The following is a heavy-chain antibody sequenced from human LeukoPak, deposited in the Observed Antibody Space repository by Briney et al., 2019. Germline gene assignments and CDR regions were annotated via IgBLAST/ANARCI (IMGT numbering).Heavy chain of an antibody. Sequence: GASVKVSCKASGGTFSSYAISWVRQAPGQGLEWMGRIIPIFGTANYAQKFQGRVTITTDESTSTAYMELSSLRSEDTAVYYCARDLAVAGTFDAFDIWGQGTMVTVSS. CDR2: IIPIFGTA. J-gene: IGHJ3*02. D-gene: IGHD6-19*01. V-gene: IGHV1-69*05. CDR1: GGTFSSYA. CDR3: ARDLAVAGTFDAFDI.